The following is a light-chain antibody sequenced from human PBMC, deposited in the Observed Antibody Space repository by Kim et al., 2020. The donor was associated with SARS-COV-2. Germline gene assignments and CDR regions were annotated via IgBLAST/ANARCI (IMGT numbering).Light chain of an antibody. V-gene: IGKV3-20*01. CDR2: GAS. J-gene: IGKJ4*01. CDR3: QQYGTTPLT. Sequence: EIVLTQSPGTLSLSPGETATLSCRASQSISSALLAWYQQRPGQAPRLLMSGASLRATGIPDRFSGSGSGTDFTLTISRLETDDFAVYYCQQYGTTPLTFGGGTKVDIK. CDR1: QSISSAL.